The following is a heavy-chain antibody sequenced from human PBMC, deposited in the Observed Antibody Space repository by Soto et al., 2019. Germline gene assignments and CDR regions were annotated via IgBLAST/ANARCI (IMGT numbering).Heavy chain of an antibody. V-gene: IGHV4-34*01. D-gene: IGHD1-20*01. J-gene: IGHJ3*02. Sequence: PSETLSLTCAVYGGSFSGYYWSWIRQPPGKGLEWIGEINHSGSTNYNPTLKSRVTISVDTSKNQFSLKLSSVTAAETAVYYCARPYNWNDAFDIWGQGTMVTVSS. CDR2: INHSGST. CDR3: ARPYNWNDAFDI. CDR1: GGSFSGYY.